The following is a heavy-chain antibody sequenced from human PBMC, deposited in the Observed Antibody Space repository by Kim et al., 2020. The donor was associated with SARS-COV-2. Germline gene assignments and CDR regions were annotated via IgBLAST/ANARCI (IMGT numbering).Heavy chain of an antibody. J-gene: IGHJ5*02. CDR1: GGTFSSYA. CDR2: IIPIFGTA. Sequence: SVKVSCKASGGTFSSYAISWVRQAPGQGLEWMGGIIPIFGTANYAQKFQGRVTITADESTSTAYMELSSLRSEDTAVYYCARGGHYSSGWYPSRFDPWGQGTLVTVSS. V-gene: IGHV1-69*13. D-gene: IGHD6-19*01. CDR3: ARGGHYSSGWYPSRFDP.